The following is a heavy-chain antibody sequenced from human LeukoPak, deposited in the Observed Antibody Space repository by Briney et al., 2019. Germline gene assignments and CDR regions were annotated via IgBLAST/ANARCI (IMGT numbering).Heavy chain of an antibody. V-gene: IGHV4-30-2*01. Sequence: SETLSLTCAVSGGSISSGVYSWSWIRQPPGKGLEWIGYIYHSGSTYYNPSLKSRVTISVDRSKNQFSLKLSSVTAADTAVYYCASGYSKSLRPCYYYYGMDVWGQGTTVTVSS. D-gene: IGHD4-4*01. CDR3: ASGYSKSLRPCYYYYGMDV. CDR2: IYHSGST. CDR1: GGSISSGVYS. J-gene: IGHJ6*02.